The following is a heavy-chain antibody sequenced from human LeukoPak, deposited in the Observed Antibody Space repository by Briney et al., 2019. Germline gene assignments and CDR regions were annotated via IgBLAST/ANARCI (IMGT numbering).Heavy chain of an antibody. CDR1: GFTFSSYA. V-gene: IGHV3-23*01. J-gene: IGHJ4*02. D-gene: IGHD3-3*01. Sequence: GGSLRLSCAASGFTFSSYAMSWVRQAPGKGLEWVSAISGSGGSTYYADSVKGRFTISRDISKNTLYLQMNSLRAEDTAVYYCAKELFDPKVLEWLSHFDYWGQGTLVTVSS. CDR2: ISGSGGST. CDR3: AKELFDPKVLEWLSHFDY.